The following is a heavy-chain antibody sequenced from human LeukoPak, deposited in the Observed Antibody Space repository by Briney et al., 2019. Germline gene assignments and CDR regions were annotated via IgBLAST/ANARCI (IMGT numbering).Heavy chain of an antibody. V-gene: IGHV4-39*01. Sequence: PSETLSLTCTVSGGSISSSSYYWGWIRQPPGKGLEWIGNIYNSGRTYYNPSLKSRVTISVDTSKNQFSLKLSSVTAADTAVYYCASISGQWLVPSGIDYWGQGTLVTVSS. CDR2: IYNSGRT. CDR1: GGSISSSSYY. D-gene: IGHD6-19*01. J-gene: IGHJ4*02. CDR3: ASISGQWLVPSGIDY.